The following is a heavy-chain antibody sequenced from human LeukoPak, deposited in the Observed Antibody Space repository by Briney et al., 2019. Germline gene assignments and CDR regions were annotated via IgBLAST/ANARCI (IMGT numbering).Heavy chain of an antibody. CDR3: AKGKGGVITFGGEGFDY. CDR1: GFTFSAYY. D-gene: IGHD3-16*01. V-gene: IGHV3-30*18. Sequence: QSGGSLRLSCAASGFTFSAYYMNWIRQAPGKGLEWVAVISYDGSNKYYADSVKGRFTISRDNSKNTLYLQMNSLRAEDTAVYYCAKGKGGVITFGGEGFDYWGQGALVTVSS. J-gene: IGHJ4*02. CDR2: ISYDGSNK.